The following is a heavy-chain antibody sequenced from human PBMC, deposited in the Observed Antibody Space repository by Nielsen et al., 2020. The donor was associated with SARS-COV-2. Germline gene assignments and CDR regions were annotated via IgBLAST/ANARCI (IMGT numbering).Heavy chain of an antibody. Sequence: ASVKVSCKASGYTFSSYGISWVRQAPGQGLEWTGWISGYNGNTNFPHKLQGRVTLTTDTSTNTAYMELRSLRSDDTAVYYCARDVSITIFEMVRSHFDYWGQGTLVTVSS. D-gene: IGHD3-3*01. J-gene: IGHJ4*02. CDR3: ARDVSITIFEMVRSHFDY. CDR1: GYTFSSYG. CDR2: ISGYNGNT. V-gene: IGHV1-18*01.